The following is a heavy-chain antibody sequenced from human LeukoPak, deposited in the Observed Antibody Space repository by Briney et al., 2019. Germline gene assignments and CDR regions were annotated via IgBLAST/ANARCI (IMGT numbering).Heavy chain of an antibody. CDR1: GFTVSSNY. CDR2: IYSGGST. J-gene: IGHJ6*02. CDR3: ARDRRLLGYCSGGSCPYYYYGMDV. V-gene: IGHV3-66*01. Sequence: PGGSLRLSCAASGFTVSSNYMSWVRQAPGKGLEWVSVIYSGGSTYYADSVKGRFTISRDNSKNTLYLQMNSLRAEDTAVYYCARDRRLLGYCSGGSCPYYYYGMDVWGQGTTVTVSS. D-gene: IGHD2-15*01.